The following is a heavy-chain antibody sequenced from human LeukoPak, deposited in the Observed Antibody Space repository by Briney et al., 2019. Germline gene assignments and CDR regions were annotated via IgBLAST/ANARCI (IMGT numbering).Heavy chain of an antibody. Sequence: PSETLSLTCAVYGGSFTGYYWSWIRQPPGKGLEWIGEINHSGSTNYNPSLNSRVTISVETSKNQFSLRLSSVTAADTAVYFCARMTPGNYFDYWGQGTLVTVSS. D-gene: IGHD1-1*01. J-gene: IGHJ4*02. CDR1: GGSFTGYY. CDR3: ARMTPGNYFDY. V-gene: IGHV4-34*01. CDR2: INHSGST.